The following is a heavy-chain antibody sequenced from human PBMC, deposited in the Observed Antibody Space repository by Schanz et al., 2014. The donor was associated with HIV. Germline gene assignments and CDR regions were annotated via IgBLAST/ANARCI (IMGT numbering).Heavy chain of an antibody. CDR3: ANTEFPYSSSSDYYYGMDV. J-gene: IGHJ6*02. D-gene: IGHD6-6*01. CDR2: IWYDGSNK. CDR1: GFTFRSYG. Sequence: VQLLESGGGVVQPGRSLRLSCAASGFTFRSYGMHWVRQAPGKGLEWVAVIWYDGSNKYYADSVKGRFTISRDNSKNTLYLQMNSLRAEDTAVYFCANTEFPYSSSSDYYYGMDVWGQGTTVTVSS. V-gene: IGHV3-33*06.